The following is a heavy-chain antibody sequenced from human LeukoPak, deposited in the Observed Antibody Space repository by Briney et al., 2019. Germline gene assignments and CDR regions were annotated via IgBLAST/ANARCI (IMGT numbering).Heavy chain of an antibody. V-gene: IGHV1-69*08. Sequence: SVKVSCKPSGGSFSDYSISCVRQAPGQGLEWMGRIIAILDTAHYAQKFQGRFTITADRSTTTVYMELRSLRSTDTAVYYCIRSGYDYDWFDPWGQETLVTVSS. CDR1: GGSFSDYS. CDR2: IIAILDTA. CDR3: IRSGYDYDWFDP. D-gene: IGHD5-12*01. J-gene: IGHJ5*02.